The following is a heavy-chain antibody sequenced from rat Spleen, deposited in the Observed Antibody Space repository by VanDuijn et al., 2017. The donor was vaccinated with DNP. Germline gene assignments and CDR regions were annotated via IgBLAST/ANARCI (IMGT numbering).Heavy chain of an antibody. J-gene: IGHJ1*01. CDR3: AENWYFDF. CDR1: GFXXXDYA. CDR2: ISYDGSRT. D-gene: IGHD4-2*01. V-gene: IGHV5-17*01. Sequence: EVQLVESGGGLVQPGRXXKLSCAXXGFXXXDYAMAWVXXAPKKGLEWXATISYDGSRTYYRDSVKGRFTISRDNAKSTLYLQMDSLRSEDTATYYCAENWYFDFWGPGTMVTVSS.